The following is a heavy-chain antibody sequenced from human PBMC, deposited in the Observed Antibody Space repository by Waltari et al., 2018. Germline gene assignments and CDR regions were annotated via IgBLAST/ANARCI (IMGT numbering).Heavy chain of an antibody. D-gene: IGHD3-22*01. V-gene: IGHV3-30*15. Sequence: QVQLVESGGGVVQPGRSLSLSCAASGFTSGFAFSPYALHWFRQAPGKGPEWVAVISYDGNTIYYADSVRGRFTISRDNSKNTLYLHMSSLRAADTAVYYCAKGFYFDTRGYYNFDYWGQGTLVTVSS. CDR2: ISYDGNTI. CDR3: AKGFYFDTRGYYNFDY. J-gene: IGHJ4*02. CDR1: GFTSGFAFSPYA.